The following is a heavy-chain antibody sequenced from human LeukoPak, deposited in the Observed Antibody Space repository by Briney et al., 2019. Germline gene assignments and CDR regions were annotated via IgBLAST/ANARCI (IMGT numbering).Heavy chain of an antibody. D-gene: IGHD6-19*01. V-gene: IGHV3-53*01. CDR2: IYSGGST. CDR3: ARDPSIAVAGTSGSDY. CDR1: GFTVSSNY. J-gene: IGHJ4*02. Sequence: QSGGSLRLSGAASGFTVSSNYMSWVRQAPGKGLEWVSVIYSGGSTYYADSVKGRFTISRDNSKNTLYLQMNSLRAEDTAVYYCARDPSIAVAGTSGSDYWGQGTLVTVSS.